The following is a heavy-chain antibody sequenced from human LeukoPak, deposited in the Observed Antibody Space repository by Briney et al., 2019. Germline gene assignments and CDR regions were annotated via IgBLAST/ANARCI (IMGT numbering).Heavy chain of an antibody. Sequence: GGSLRLSCTASGFTFGDYAMSWVRQAPAKGLEWVGFIRSKAYGGTTEYAASVKGRFTISRDDSKSIAYLQMNSLKTEDTAVYYCTRGEWELPDYWGQGTLVTVSP. V-gene: IGHV3-49*04. J-gene: IGHJ4*02. CDR3: TRGEWELPDY. D-gene: IGHD1-26*01. CDR2: IRSKAYGGTT. CDR1: GFTFGDYA.